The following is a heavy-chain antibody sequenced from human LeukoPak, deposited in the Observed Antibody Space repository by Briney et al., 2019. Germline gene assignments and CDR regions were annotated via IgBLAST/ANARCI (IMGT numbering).Heavy chain of an antibody. Sequence: GGSLRLSCAASGFTFSSYAMSWVRQAPGKGLEWVSAISGSGGSTYYADPVKGRFTISRDNSKNTLYLQMNSLRAEDTAVYYCAKDLNYGDYGRASPADAFDIWGQGTMVTVSS. D-gene: IGHD4-17*01. CDR1: GFTFSSYA. CDR2: ISGSGGST. J-gene: IGHJ3*02. V-gene: IGHV3-23*01. CDR3: AKDLNYGDYGRASPADAFDI.